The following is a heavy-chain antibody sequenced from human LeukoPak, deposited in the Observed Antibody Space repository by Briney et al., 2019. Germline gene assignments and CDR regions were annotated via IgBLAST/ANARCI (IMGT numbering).Heavy chain of an antibody. CDR2: IESKTDGGAT. Sequence: GGSLRLSCVVSGLTFSNAWMTWVRQAPGKGLERVGRIESKTDGGATDYAAPGKGRFTISRDDSKNTQYLQLNSLKTEDTAVYYCSTLAYCSGGRCYGFDYWGQGALVTVSS. CDR1: GLTFSNAW. V-gene: IGHV3-15*04. CDR3: STLAYCSGGRCYGFDY. J-gene: IGHJ4*02. D-gene: IGHD2-15*01.